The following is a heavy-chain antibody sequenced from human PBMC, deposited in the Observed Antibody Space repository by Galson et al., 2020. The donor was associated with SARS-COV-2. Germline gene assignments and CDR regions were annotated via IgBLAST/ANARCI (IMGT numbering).Heavy chain of an antibody. CDR3: ASLGPRYCRFSNCYFFEY. CDR1: GGSLSSGSHY. Sequence: SETLSLTCTVSGGSLSSGSHYWSWIRQPAGKTLEWIGRIYTSGSTTYSPSLKSRVTMSLDTSKNQFSLKMTSVTAADTAVYYCASLGPRYCRFSNCYFFEYWGQGSLVTVSS. CDR2: IYTSGST. J-gene: IGHJ4*02. V-gene: IGHV4-61*02. D-gene: IGHD2-15*01.